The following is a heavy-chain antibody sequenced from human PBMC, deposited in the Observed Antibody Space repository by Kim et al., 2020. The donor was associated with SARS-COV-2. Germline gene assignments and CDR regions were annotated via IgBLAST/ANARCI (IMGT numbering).Heavy chain of an antibody. Sequence: GGSLRLSCAASGFTFKTHSMDWVRQVPGRGLEWLSYISDDGRSIYYADSVKGRFTISRDDAKNSVFLQMNRLRDGDTAVYYCASDGLGVLPGDALDMWGQGAMDTVSS. V-gene: IGHV3-48*02. CDR1: GFTFKTHS. J-gene: IGHJ3*02. D-gene: IGHD7-27*01. CDR3: ASDGLGVLPGDALDM. CDR2: ISDDGRSI.